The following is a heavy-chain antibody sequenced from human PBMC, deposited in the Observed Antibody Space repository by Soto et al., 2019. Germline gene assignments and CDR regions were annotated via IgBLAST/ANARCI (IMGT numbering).Heavy chain of an antibody. D-gene: IGHD2-15*01. Sequence: QVQLVQSGAEVKTPGASVKVSCKASGYTFTSYDINWVRQATGQGLEWMGWMNPNSGNTGYAQKFQGRVTMTRNTSISTAYMELSSLRSEDTAVYYCARGVRNRYCSGGSCYYFDYWGQGTLVTVSS. CDR2: MNPNSGNT. J-gene: IGHJ4*02. V-gene: IGHV1-8*01. CDR1: GYTFTSYD. CDR3: ARGVRNRYCSGGSCYYFDY.